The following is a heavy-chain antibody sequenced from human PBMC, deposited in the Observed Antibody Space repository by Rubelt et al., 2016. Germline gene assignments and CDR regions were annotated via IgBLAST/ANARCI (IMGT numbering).Heavy chain of an antibody. CDR1: GYTFTSYY. D-gene: IGHD2-2*01. Sequence: QVQLVQSGAEVKKPGASVKVSCKASGYTFTSYYMHWVRQAPGQGLEWMGIINPSGGSTSYAQKFQGRVTMTRDTSTSTVYMGLSSLRSEDTAVDYCARDVIVVVPAAPDAFDIWGQGTMVTVSS. V-gene: IGHV1-46*01. CDR2: INPSGGST. J-gene: IGHJ3*02. CDR3: ARDVIVVVPAAPDAFDI.